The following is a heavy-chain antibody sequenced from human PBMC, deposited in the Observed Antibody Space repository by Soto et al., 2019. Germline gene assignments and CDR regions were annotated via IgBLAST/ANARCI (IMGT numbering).Heavy chain of an antibody. D-gene: IGHD3-9*01. V-gene: IGHV2-5*02. J-gene: IGHJ4*02. CDR1: GFSLSTSGVG. Sequence: QITLKESGPPLVKPTQTLTLTCSFSGFSLSTSGVGVGWIRQPPGKALEWLALIYWDDDKRYSPSLKSRLAISKDTSKNQVVLTMTNMDPVDTATYYCAPRRDWVFDYWGQGTLVTVSS. CDR2: IYWDDDK. CDR3: APRRDWVFDY.